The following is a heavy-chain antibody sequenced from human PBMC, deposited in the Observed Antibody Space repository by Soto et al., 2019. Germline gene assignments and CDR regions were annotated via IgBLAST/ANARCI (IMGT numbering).Heavy chain of an antibody. CDR3: AKERSGDYYYYGMDV. J-gene: IGHJ6*02. CDR1: GFTFSSYG. V-gene: IGHV3-30*18. Sequence: PGGSLRLSCAASGFTFSSYGMHWVRQAPGKGLEWVAVISYDGSNKYYADSVKGRFTISRDNSKNTLYLQMNSLRAEDTAVYYCAKERSGDYYYYGMDVWGQGTTVTV. CDR2: ISYDGSNK.